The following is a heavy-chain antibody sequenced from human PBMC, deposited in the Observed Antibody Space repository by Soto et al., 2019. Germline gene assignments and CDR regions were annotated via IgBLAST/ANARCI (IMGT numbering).Heavy chain of an antibody. V-gene: IGHV1-18*01. CDR1: GYTFTSYG. CDR2: ISAYNGNT. CDR3: ARDKGDGSGSYYGY. J-gene: IGHJ4*02. Sequence: QVQLVQSGAEVKKPGASVKVSCKASGYTFTSYGISWVRQAPGQGLEWMGWISAYNGNTNYAQKLQGRVTMAQDTSTSTAYMGMRSLRSEDTAVYYCARDKGDGSGSYYGYWGQGTLVTVSS. D-gene: IGHD3-10*01.